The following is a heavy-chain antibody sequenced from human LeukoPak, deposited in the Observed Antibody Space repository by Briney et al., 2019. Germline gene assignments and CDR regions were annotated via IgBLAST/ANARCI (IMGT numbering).Heavy chain of an antibody. D-gene: IGHD4-23*01. Sequence: GGSLRLSCAASGFTFSSYGIHWVRQAPGKGLEWVSSISSSSSYIYYAESVKGRFTISRDNAKNSLYLQMNSLRAEDTAVYYCARAPVTPDAFDIWGQGTMVTVSS. CDR2: ISSSSSYI. V-gene: IGHV3-21*01. J-gene: IGHJ3*02. CDR1: GFTFSSYG. CDR3: ARAPVTPDAFDI.